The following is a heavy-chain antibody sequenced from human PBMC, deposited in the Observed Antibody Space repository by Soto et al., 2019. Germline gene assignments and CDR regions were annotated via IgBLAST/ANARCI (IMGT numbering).Heavy chain of an antibody. V-gene: IGHV2-5*01. CDR3: AHRLKPKGQQPDSYYFDY. Sequence: QITLKESGPTLVKPTQTLTLTCTFSGFSLSTSGVGVGWIRQPPGKALEWLALIYWNDDKLYSPFLKSRLTITKDTSKNQVVLTMTNMDPVDTATYCCAHRLKPKGQQPDSYYFDYWGQGTLVTFSS. CDR2: IYWNDDK. D-gene: IGHD6-13*01. CDR1: GFSLSTSGVG. J-gene: IGHJ4*02.